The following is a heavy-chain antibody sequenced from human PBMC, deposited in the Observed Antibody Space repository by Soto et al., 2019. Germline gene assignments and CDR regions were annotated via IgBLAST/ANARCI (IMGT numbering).Heavy chain of an antibody. J-gene: IGHJ6*02. V-gene: IGHV4-34*01. CDR2: INHSGST. CDR1: GGSFSGYY. D-gene: IGHD6-19*01. CDR3: ARAGYSSGSFMDV. Sequence: ETLSLTCAVYGGSFSGYYWSWIRQPPGKGLEWIGEINHSGSTNYNPSLKSRVTISVDTSKNQFSLKLSSVTAADTAVYYCARAGYSSGSFMDVWGQGTTVTVSS.